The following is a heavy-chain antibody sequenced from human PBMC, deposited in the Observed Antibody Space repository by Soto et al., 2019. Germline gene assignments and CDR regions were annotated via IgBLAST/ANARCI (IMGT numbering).Heavy chain of an antibody. CDR1: GYAFTTYD. V-gene: IGHV1-8*01. J-gene: IGHJ6*02. Sequence: QVQLVQSGAEVKKPGASVKVSCKASGYAFTTYDINWVRQATGQGPEWMGCMNPNSGHTGYAQKFRGRVTVTRATSLTPGFMERKRLRSEDTAVYYCARGSVWFGGYGMDVWGQGTTVTVSS. CDR2: MNPNSGHT. CDR3: ARGSVWFGGYGMDV. D-gene: IGHD3-10*01.